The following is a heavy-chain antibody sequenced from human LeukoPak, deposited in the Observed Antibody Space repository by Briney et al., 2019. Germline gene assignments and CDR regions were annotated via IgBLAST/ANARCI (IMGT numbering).Heavy chain of an antibody. J-gene: IGHJ4*02. CDR2: ISSSSSYI. Sequence: GGSLRLSCAASGFTFSIHSMNWVRQAPGKGLEWVSSISSSSSYIYYADSVKGRFTISRDNTKNSLYLQMNSLRVEDTAVYYCARGNYDILIDSQFIDYWGQGTLVTVSS. CDR3: ARGNYDILIDSQFIDY. CDR1: GFTFSIHS. V-gene: IGHV3-21*01. D-gene: IGHD3-9*01.